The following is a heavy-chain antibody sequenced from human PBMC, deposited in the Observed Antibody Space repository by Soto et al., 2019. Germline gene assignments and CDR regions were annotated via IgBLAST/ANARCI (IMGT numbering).Heavy chain of an antibody. Sequence: ASVKVSCKASGYTFTSYGISWVRQAPGQGLEWMGWISAYNGNTNYAQKLQGRVTMTTETSTSTAYMELRSLRSDDTAVYYCARDLYDILTGYYIKNAFDIWGQGTMVTVSS. D-gene: IGHD3-9*01. CDR2: ISAYNGNT. J-gene: IGHJ3*02. CDR1: GYTFTSYG. CDR3: ARDLYDILTGYYIKNAFDI. V-gene: IGHV1-18*01.